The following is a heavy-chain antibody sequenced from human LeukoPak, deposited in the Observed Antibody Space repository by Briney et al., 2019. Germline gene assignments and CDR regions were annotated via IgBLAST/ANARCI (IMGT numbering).Heavy chain of an antibody. J-gene: IGHJ6*03. CDR1: GFTFSSYA. Sequence: GSLRLSCAASGFTFSSYAMHWVRQAPGKGLEWVAVISYDGSNKYCADSVKGRFTISRDNSKNTLYLQMNSLRAEDTAVYYCARVSARYYYYYMDVWGKGTTVTVSS. CDR2: ISYDGSNK. V-gene: IGHV3-30-3*01. CDR3: ARVSARYYYYYMDV.